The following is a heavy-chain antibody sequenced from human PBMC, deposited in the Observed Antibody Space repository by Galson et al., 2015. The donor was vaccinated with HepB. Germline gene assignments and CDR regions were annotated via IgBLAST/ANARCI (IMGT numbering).Heavy chain of an antibody. CDR3: ARLITGTGSFD. V-gene: IGHV3-23*05. CDR2: IGSNGINT. J-gene: IGHJ4*02. CDR1: GFTFRNDG. D-gene: IGHD1-7*01. Sequence: SLRLSCAASGFTFRNDGMSWVRQTPGKGLEWASSIGSNGINTYYAESVRGRFTISRDNSKNTLYLQMNSLRAEDTAVYYCARLITGTGSFDWGQGTLVSVSS.